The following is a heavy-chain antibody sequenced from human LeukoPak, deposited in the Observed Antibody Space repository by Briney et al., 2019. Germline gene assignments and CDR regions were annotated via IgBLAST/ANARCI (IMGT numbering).Heavy chain of an antibody. CDR1: GGSIGSSSYY. V-gene: IGHV4-39*07. D-gene: IGHD6-19*01. CDR2: IYHSGST. CDR3: ARIPVAGMLY. J-gene: IGHJ4*02. Sequence: PSETLSLTCTVSGGSIGSSSYYWGWIRQPPGKGLEWIRSIYHSGSTYYNPSLKSRVTISVDTSKNQFSLKLSSVTAADTAVYYCARIPVAGMLYWGQGTLVTVSS.